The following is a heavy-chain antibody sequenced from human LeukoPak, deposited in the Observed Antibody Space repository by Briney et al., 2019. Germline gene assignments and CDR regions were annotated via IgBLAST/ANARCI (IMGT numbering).Heavy chain of an antibody. J-gene: IGHJ1*01. D-gene: IGHD3-10*01. CDR2: IWYDGSNK. V-gene: IGHV3-33*01. CDR3: ARLGTYYGSGSYLGLKYFQH. Sequence: PGGSLRLSCAASGFTFSSYGMHWVRQAPGKGLKWVAVIWYDGSNKYYADSVKGRFTVSRDNSKNTLYLQMTSLRAEDTAVYYCARLGTYYGSGSYLGLKYFQHWGQGTLVTVSS. CDR1: GFTFSSYG.